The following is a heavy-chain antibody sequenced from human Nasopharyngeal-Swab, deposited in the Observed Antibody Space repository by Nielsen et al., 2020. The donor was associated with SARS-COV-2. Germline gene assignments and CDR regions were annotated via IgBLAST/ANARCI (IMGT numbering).Heavy chain of an antibody. CDR3: ARGDSSGWYGPFSYYYYGMDV. J-gene: IGHJ6*02. CDR2: INPNSGGT. V-gene: IGHV1-2*02. Sequence: ASVKVSCKASGYTFTGYYMHWVRQAPGQGLEWMGWINPNSGGTNYAQKFQGRVTMTRDTSISTAYMELSRLRSDDTAVYYCARGDSSGWYGPFSYYYYGMDVWGQGTTVTASS. CDR1: GYTFTGYY. D-gene: IGHD6-19*01.